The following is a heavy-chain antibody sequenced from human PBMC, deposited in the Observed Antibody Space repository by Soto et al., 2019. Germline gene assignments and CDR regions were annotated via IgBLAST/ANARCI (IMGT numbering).Heavy chain of an antibody. J-gene: IGHJ6*02. CDR1: GYTFTSYA. D-gene: IGHD3-9*01. V-gene: IGHV1-3*01. CDR3: ARWRYFDWLSAGMDV. CDR2: INAGNGNT. Sequence: QVQLVQSGAEVKKPGASVKVSCKASGYTFTSYAMHWVRQAPGQRLEWMGWINAGNGNTKYSQKFQGRVTITRDTSASTDYMELSSLRSEDTAVYYCARWRYFDWLSAGMDVWGQGTTVTVSS.